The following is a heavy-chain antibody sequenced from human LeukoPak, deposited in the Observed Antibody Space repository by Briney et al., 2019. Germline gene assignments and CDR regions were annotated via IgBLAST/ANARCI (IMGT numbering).Heavy chain of an antibody. Sequence: ASVKVSCKASGYTFTSCGISWVRQAPGQGLEWMGWISAYNGNTNYAQKLQGRVTMTTDTSTSTAYMELRSLRSDDTAVYYCVRDESPSSWYMVGTYYYYYVDVWGKGTTVTISS. D-gene: IGHD6-13*01. V-gene: IGHV1-18*01. CDR2: ISAYNGNT. J-gene: IGHJ6*03. CDR3: VRDESPSSWYMVGTYYYYYVDV. CDR1: GYTFTSCG.